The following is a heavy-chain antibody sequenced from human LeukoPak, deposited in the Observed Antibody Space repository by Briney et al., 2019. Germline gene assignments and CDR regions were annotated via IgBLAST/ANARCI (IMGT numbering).Heavy chain of an antibody. CDR3: VRDNYGGILDF. CDR2: VLYDGSNK. Sequence: GRSLRLSCAASGFTFTRYTMHWVRQAPGKGLEWVAVVLYDGSNKYYADSVKGRFTLSTDNSKNTLSLQMNTLRADDTAVYYCVRDNYGGILDFWGQGTLVTVSS. CDR1: GFTFTRYT. J-gene: IGHJ4*02. D-gene: IGHD2-21*01. V-gene: IGHV3-30*04.